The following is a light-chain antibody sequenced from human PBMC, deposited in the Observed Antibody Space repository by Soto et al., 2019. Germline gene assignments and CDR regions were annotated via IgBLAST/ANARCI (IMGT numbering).Light chain of an antibody. CDR2: EGS. V-gene: IGLV2-23*03. J-gene: IGLJ1*01. CDR1: GSDVGSYKL. Sequence: QSALTQPASVSGSPGQSITISCTGIGSDVGSYKLVSWYQHHPGKAPKLMIYEGSKRPSGVSDRFSGSKSDNTASLTISGLQAEDEADYYCCSYAGSITFSFGTGTKLTVL. CDR3: CSYAGSITFS.